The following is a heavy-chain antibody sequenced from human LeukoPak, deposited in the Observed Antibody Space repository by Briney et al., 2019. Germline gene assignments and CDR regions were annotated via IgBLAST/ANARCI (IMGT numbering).Heavy chain of an antibody. D-gene: IGHD3-10*01. J-gene: IGHJ4*02. Sequence: GGTLRLSCAVSGFTFSRYSMNWVRQAPGKGLEWVSYISSSSSNIYYGDSLKGRFTISRDNAKNSLYLQMNSLRAEYTAVYYCARYYYSSGSYSPNDYWGQGTLVTVSS. CDR2: ISSSSSNI. CDR1: GFTFSRYS. CDR3: ARYYYSSGSYSPNDY. V-gene: IGHV3-48*01.